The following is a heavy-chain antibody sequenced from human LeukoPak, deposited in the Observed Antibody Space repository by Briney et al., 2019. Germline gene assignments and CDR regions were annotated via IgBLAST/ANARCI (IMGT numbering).Heavy chain of an antibody. D-gene: IGHD3-22*01. CDR3: AKDGPGEEDYYDSSGYYFDY. J-gene: IGHJ4*02. Sequence: GGSLRLSCAASGFTFSSYEMNWVRQAPGKGLEWVSYISSSGSTIYYADSVKGRFTISRDNSKNTLFLQMSSLRAEDTAVYYCAKDGPGEEDYYDSSGYYFDYWGQGTLVTVSS. V-gene: IGHV3-48*03. CDR1: GFTFSSYE. CDR2: ISSSGSTI.